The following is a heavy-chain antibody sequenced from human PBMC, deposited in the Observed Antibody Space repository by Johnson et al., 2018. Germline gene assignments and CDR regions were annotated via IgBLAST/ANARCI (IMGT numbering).Heavy chain of an antibody. CDR1: GFTFDDYA. CDR2: ISWNSGSI. Sequence: VQSGRSLRLSCAASGFTFDDYAMHWVRQAPGKGLEWVSGISWNSGSIGYADSVKGRFTISRDNAKSSLYLQMNSLRAEDTAVYYCARVEVVIMQYYYYYIDVWGKGTTVTVSS. J-gene: IGHJ6*03. CDR3: ARVEVVIMQYYYYYIDV. D-gene: IGHD3-3*01. V-gene: IGHV3-9*01.